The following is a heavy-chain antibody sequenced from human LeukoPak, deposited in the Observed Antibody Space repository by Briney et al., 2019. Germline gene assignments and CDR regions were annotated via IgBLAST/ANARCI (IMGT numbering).Heavy chain of an antibody. V-gene: IGHV3-30*18. CDR1: GFTFSSYG. CDR2: ISYDGSNK. CDR3: AKDFYYYGSGSYYGNY. Sequence: GGSLRLSCAASGFTFSSYGMHWVRQAPGKGLEWVAVISYDGSNKYYADSVKGRFTISRDNSKNTLYLQMNSLRAEDTAVYYCAKDFYYYGSGSYYGNYWGQGTLVTVSS. D-gene: IGHD3-10*01. J-gene: IGHJ4*02.